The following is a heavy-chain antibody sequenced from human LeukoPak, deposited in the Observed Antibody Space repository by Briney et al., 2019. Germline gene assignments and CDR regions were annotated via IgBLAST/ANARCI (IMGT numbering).Heavy chain of an antibody. V-gene: IGHV1-69*01. CDR2: IIPIFGTA. CDR3: ASGPYDFWSGYYTARRNYYYYYGMDV. D-gene: IGHD3-3*01. J-gene: IGHJ6*02. CDR1: EGTFSSYA. Sequence: SVKVSRKASEGTFSSYAISWVRQAPGQGLEWMGGIIPIFGTANYAQKFQGRVTITADESTSTAYMELSSLRSEDTAAYYCASGPYDFWSGYYTARRNYYYYYGMDVWGQGTTVTVSS.